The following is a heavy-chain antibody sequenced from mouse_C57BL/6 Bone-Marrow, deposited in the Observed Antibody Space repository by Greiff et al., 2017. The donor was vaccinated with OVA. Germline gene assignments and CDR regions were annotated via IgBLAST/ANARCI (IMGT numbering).Heavy chain of an antibody. CDR1: GYTFTGYW. CDR3: ARDLLLRSAWFAY. D-gene: IGHD1-1*01. Sequence: QVQLQQSGAELMKPGASVTLSCKATGYTFTGYWIEWVKQRPGHGLEWIGEILPGSGSTNYNEKFKGKATFTADTSSNTAYMQLSSLTTEDSAIYYCARDLLLRSAWFAYWGQGTLVTVSA. CDR2: ILPGSGST. V-gene: IGHV1-9*01. J-gene: IGHJ3*01.